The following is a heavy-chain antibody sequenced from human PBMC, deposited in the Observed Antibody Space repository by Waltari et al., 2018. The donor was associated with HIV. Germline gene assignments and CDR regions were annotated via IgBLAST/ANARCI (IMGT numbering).Heavy chain of an antibody. CDR1: GGSFSGYF. D-gene: IGHD3-3*01. V-gene: IGHV4-34*01. J-gene: IGHJ6*04. Sequence: QVQLEQWGAGLLKPSETLSVTCLVPGGSFSGYFWTWIRPPPGKGMEWIDEIDENGKIIVKPYLKGRVTISRYTVRNNFSLQMNAVTAADSAIYYGVRDPRLQVFRGVLYFNSGLDVWGIGTTVTVSP. CDR2: IDENGKI. CDR3: VRDPRLQVFRGVLYFNSGLDV.